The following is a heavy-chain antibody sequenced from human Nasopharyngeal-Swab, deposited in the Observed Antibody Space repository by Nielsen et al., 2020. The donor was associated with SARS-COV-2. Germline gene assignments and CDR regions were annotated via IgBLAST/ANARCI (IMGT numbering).Heavy chain of an antibody. Sequence: ASVKVSCKASGYTFINYGISWVRQAPGQGLEWMGWISAYNGNTNYAQKLQGRVTMTTDTSTSTAYMELRSLRPDDTAVYYCARDVTTVTTPYFDYWGQGTLVTVSS. CDR1: GYTFINYG. CDR3: ARDVTTVTTPYFDY. D-gene: IGHD4-17*01. J-gene: IGHJ4*02. CDR2: ISAYNGNT. V-gene: IGHV1-18*01.